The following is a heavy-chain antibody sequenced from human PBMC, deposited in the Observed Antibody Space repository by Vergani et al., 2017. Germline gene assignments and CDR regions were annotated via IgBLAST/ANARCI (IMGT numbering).Heavy chain of an antibody. J-gene: IGHJ5*02. CDR2: IYPGDSDT. Sequence: EVQLVQSGAEVKKPGESLKISCKGSGYRFTSYWIGWVRQMPGKGLEWMGIIYPGDSDTRYSPSFQGQVTISADTSISTAYLQWSSLKASDTAIYYCARKGGDSSSRYNWFDPWGQGTLVTVSS. D-gene: IGHD6-6*01. CDR1: GYRFTSYW. V-gene: IGHV5-51*03. CDR3: ARKGGDSSSRYNWFDP.